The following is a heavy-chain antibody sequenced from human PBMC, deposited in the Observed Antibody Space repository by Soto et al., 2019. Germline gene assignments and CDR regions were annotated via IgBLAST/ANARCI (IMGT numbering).Heavy chain of an antibody. J-gene: IGHJ2*01. Sequence: QVQLQESGPGLVKPSETLSLTCTVSGGSISSYYWSWIRQPPGKGLEWIGYIYYSGSTNYNPSLKSRVTISVDTSKNQFSLKLSSVTAADTAVYYCARERDGYTVWYFDLWGRGTLVTVSS. D-gene: IGHD5-12*01. CDR1: GGSISSYY. CDR3: ARERDGYTVWYFDL. V-gene: IGHV4-59*01. CDR2: IYYSGST.